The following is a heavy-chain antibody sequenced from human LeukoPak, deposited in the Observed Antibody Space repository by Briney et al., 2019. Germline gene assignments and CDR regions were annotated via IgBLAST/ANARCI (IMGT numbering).Heavy chain of an antibody. CDR1: GDSISTSNSY. CDR3: ARADYSSTWSHDYYYMDV. Sequence: SETLSLTCTVSGDSISTSNSYWGWIRQPPGEGLEWIGSIYYSGNTYYNASLKSRVTISVDTSKNQFSLKLTSVTAADTAVYYCARADYSSTWSHDYYYMDVWGKGTTVTVSS. J-gene: IGHJ6*03. D-gene: IGHD6-13*01. CDR2: IYYSGNT. V-gene: IGHV4-39*01.